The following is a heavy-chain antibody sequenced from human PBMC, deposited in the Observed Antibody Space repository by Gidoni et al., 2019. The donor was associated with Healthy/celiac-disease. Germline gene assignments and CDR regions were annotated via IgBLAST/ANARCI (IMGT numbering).Heavy chain of an antibody. Sequence: QVQLVQSGAEVKKPGSSVKVSCKASGGTFSSYAISWVRPAPGQGLEWMGGIIPIFCTANDAQKFQGRVKITADESTSTAYMELSSLRSEDTAVYYCARALADSSGYEGWFDPWGQGTLVTVSS. D-gene: IGHD3-22*01. J-gene: IGHJ5*02. CDR1: GGTFSSYA. CDR3: ARALADSSGYEGWFDP. CDR2: IIPIFCTA. V-gene: IGHV1-69*01.